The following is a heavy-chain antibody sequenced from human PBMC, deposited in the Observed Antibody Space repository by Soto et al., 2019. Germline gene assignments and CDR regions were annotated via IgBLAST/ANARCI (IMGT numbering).Heavy chain of an antibody. V-gene: IGHV3-30-3*01. CDR2: ISYDGSNK. CDR3: AREIERLLGY. D-gene: IGHD3-3*01. Sequence: QVQLMESGGGVVQPGRSLRLSCAASGFTFSSYAMHWVRQAPGKGLEWVTVISYDGSNKYYADSVKGRFTISRDNSKNTLYLQMNSLRAEDTAVYYCAREIERLLGYWGQGTLVTVSS. J-gene: IGHJ4*02. CDR1: GFTFSSYA.